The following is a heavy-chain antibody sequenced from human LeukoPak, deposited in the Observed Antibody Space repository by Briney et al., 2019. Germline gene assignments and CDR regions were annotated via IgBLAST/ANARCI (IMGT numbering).Heavy chain of an antibody. D-gene: IGHD3-3*01. CDR3: ARELITIFGVVNIHAEYFQH. CDR2: IYPSGST. J-gene: IGHJ1*01. Sequence: PSETLSLTCTVSGGSISSYYWSWIRQPAGKGLEWIGRIYPSGSTNYNPSLKSRVTMSVDTSKNQFSLKLSSVTAADTAVYYCARELITIFGVVNIHAEYFQHWGQGTLVTVSS. V-gene: IGHV4-4*07. CDR1: GGSISSYY.